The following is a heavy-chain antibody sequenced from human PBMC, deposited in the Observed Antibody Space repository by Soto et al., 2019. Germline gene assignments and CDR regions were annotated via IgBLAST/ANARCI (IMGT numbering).Heavy chain of an antibody. Sequence: QVQLVESGGGVVQPGTSLRLSCAAFGFTFSTYAMHWVRQAPGKGLEWVTVISYDGTNKYYADSVKGRFTISRDNSKNTLYLQMNSLRTEDTAVYYCARDGGSFWGQGTPVIVSS. V-gene: IGHV3-30*04. J-gene: IGHJ4*02. CDR3: ARDGGSF. CDR1: GFTFSTYA. CDR2: ISYDGTNK. D-gene: IGHD3-16*01.